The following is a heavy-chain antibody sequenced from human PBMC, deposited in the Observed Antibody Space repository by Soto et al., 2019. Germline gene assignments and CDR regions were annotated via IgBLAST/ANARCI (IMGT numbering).Heavy chain of an antibody. J-gene: IGHJ4*02. Sequence: QVHLVESGGGSVKPGGSLTLSCAGSGFIFSDFHMSWIRQAPGKGLEWISSISTRGKTIQYAASVKGLFPISRDNADNSPFLPMNSPSADDTHVFYCSGDNEDIASLGPQLCWGQGPVVTLSS. D-gene: IGHD2-15*01. CDR2: ISTRGKTI. CDR1: GFIFSDFH. V-gene: IGHV3-11*01. CDR3: SGDNEDIASLGPQLC.